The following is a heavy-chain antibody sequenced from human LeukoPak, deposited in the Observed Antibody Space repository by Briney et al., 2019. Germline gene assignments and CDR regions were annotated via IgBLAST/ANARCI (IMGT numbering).Heavy chain of an antibody. Sequence: GGSLTLSCAASGFTVSSTYMSWVRQAPGKGLEWVSVIYSGGSPFYADSVKARLTISRDNSKNTLFLQMASLRAEDTAVYYCVKTMMTFGGVIRTDAFDIWGQGTMVIVSS. J-gene: IGHJ3*02. CDR2: IYSGGSP. V-gene: IGHV3-66*01. D-gene: IGHD3-16*01. CDR1: GFTVSSTY. CDR3: VKTMMTFGGVIRTDAFDI.